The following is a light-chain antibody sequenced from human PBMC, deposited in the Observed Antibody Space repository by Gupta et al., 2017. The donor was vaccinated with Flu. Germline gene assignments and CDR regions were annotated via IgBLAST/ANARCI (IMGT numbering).Light chain of an antibody. CDR2: ANS. J-gene: IGLJ1*01. V-gene: IGLV1-40*01. Sequence: QSVLTQPPPVSGAPGQRVTIACTGGSANIGAGYDVQWYQQLPGTAPKLLIYANSDRPSGVPDRFSGSKSGISASLAITGPQAGDEADYYCQSYDSSLSGYVFGTGTKVTVL. CDR3: QSYDSSLSGYV. CDR1: SANIGAGYD.